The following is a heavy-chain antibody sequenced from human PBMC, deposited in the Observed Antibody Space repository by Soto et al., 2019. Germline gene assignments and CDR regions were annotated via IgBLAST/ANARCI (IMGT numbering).Heavy chain of an antibody. CDR2: IIPIFGTA. D-gene: IGHD6-13*01. Sequence: ASVKVSCKASGGTFSSYAISWVRQAPGQGLEWMGGIIPIFGTANYAQKFQGRVTITADESTSTAYMELSSLRSEDTAGYYCAFGSSSSWYRITFPYWGQGTLVTVSS. V-gene: IGHV1-69*13. CDR3: AFGSSSSWYRITFPY. CDR1: GGTFSSYA. J-gene: IGHJ4*02.